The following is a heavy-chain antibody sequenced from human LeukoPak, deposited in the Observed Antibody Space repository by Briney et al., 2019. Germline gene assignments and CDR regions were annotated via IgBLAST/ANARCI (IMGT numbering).Heavy chain of an antibody. CDR3: ARDVRTTEAFEI. V-gene: IGHV4-59*01. J-gene: IGHJ3*02. CDR1: GGSISSYY. CDR2: ISYTGNT. Sequence: SETLSLTCTVSGGSISSYYWSWIRQPPGKGLEWVGHISYTGNTNYNPSLKSRVTISVDTSKNQFSLKLTSVTATDTAVYYCARDVRTTEAFEIWGHGTMVTVSS. D-gene: IGHD1-14*01.